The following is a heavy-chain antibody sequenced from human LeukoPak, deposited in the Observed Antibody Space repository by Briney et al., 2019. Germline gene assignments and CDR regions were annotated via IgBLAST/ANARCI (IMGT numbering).Heavy chain of an antibody. D-gene: IGHD1-26*01. CDR2: INHRGNT. CDR3: ARVPESVGINYFDS. CDR1: GGSFSGNF. V-gene: IGHV4-34*01. J-gene: IGHJ4*02. Sequence: SETLSLTCAVYGGSFSGNFWSWVRQPPGKGLEWIGEINHRGNTNYNPSLKSRVTISVDTSKNQFSLKLSSVTAADTAVYYCARVPESVGINYFDSWGQGTQVNVSS.